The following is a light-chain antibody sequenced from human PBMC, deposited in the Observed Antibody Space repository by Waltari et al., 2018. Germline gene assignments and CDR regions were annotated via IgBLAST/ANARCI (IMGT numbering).Light chain of an antibody. Sequence: DIQMTQSPSSLSASVGDRVTITCRASQSISSYLNWYQQKPGKAPKLLIYAASSLQSRVPSRFSGSGSGTDFTLTISRLQPEEFATYYCQQSYSTPYTFGQGTKLEIK. J-gene: IGKJ2*01. CDR1: QSISSY. V-gene: IGKV1-39*01. CDR3: QQSYSTPYT. CDR2: AAS.